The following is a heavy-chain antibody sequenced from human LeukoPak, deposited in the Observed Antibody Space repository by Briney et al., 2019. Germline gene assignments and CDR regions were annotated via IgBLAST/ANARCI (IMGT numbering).Heavy chain of an antibody. V-gene: IGHV4-61*02. Sequence: SQTLSLTCTVSGGSISSGSYYWSWIRQPAGKGLEWIGRIYTSGSTNYNPSLKSRVTISVDTSKNQLSLKLSSVTAADTAVYYCARDPLGPGYGVAWGQGTLVTVSS. CDR1: GGSISSGSYY. CDR3: ARDPLGPGYGVA. J-gene: IGHJ5*02. CDR2: IYTSGST. D-gene: IGHD6-13*01.